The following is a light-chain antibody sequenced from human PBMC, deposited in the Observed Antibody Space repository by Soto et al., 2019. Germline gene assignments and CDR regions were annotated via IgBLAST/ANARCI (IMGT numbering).Light chain of an antibody. CDR2: AAS. CDR3: LQHNSYPPT. V-gene: IGKV1-17*01. J-gene: IGKJ4*01. Sequence: DIQMTQSPSSLSASVGDRVTITCRASQGIGSDLGWYQQKPGKAPKRLIYAASSLQSGVTSRFSGRGSGTEFTLTISSLQPEDFATYYCLQHNSYPPTFGGGTKVEIK. CDR1: QGIGSD.